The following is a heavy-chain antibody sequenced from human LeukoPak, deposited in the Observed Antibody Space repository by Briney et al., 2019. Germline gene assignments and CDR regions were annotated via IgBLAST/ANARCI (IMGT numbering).Heavy chain of an antibody. J-gene: IGHJ4*02. D-gene: IGHD5-24*01. CDR2: IYSGGST. Sequence: ETLSLTCTVSGXSISSSSYYWGWVRQAPGKGLEWVSVIYSGGSTYYADSVKGRFTISRHNSKNTLYLQMNSLRAEDTAVYYCARGNVEMATIRNWGQGTPVTVSS. CDR3: ARGNVEMATIRN. V-gene: IGHV3-53*04. CDR1: GXSISSSSYY.